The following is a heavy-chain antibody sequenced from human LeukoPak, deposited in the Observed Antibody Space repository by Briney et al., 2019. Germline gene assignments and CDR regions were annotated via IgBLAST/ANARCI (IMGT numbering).Heavy chain of an antibody. V-gene: IGHV3-7*01. D-gene: IGHD2-2*01. J-gene: IGHJ6*03. CDR1: GFTFSRYW. CDR3: ARDRLVPSYYYYMDV. Sequence: GGSLRLSCAASGFTFSRYWMSWVRQAPGKGLEWVANIKLDGSEKYYMDSVKGRFTISRDNAKNSLYLQMNSLRVEDTAVYYCARDRLVPSYYYYMDVWGKGTTVTVSS. CDR2: IKLDGSEK.